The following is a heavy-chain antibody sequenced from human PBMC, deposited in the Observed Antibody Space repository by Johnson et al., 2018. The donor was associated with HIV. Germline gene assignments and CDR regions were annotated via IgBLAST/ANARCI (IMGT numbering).Heavy chain of an antibody. V-gene: IGHV3-20*04. CDR1: GFIFDDYG. CDR2: INWNGGST. J-gene: IGHJ3*02. Sequence: VQLVESGGGVLRPGASLRLSCEGFGFIFDDYGLSWVRQAPGKGLKWVSGINWNGGSTGYADSVKGRFTISRDNSKNSLYLQMNSLRAEDTSLYYRAKEEGSSGWFDAFDTWGQGTMVTVSS. CDR3: AKEEGSSGWFDAFDT. D-gene: IGHD6-19*01.